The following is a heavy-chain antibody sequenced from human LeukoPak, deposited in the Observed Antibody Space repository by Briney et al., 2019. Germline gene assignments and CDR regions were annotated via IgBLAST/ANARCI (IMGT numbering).Heavy chain of an antibody. CDR1: GYTFTSYD. Sequence: GASVKVSCKASGYTFTSYDINWVRQATGQGLEWMGWMNPNSGNTGYAQKFQGRVTMTTDTSTTTSYMDLRSLSSDDTAVYYCARIPSYGDYYKPFDFWGQGTLVTVSS. J-gene: IGHJ4*02. CDR2: MNPNSGNT. CDR3: ARIPSYGDYYKPFDF. D-gene: IGHD4-17*01. V-gene: IGHV1-8*02.